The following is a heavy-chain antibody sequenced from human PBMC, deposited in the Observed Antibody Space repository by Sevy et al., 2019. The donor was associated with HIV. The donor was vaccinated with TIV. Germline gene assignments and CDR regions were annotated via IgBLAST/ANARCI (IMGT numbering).Heavy chain of an antibody. Sequence: ASVKVSCKASGGTFSSYAISWVRQAPGQGLEWMGGIIPIFGTANYAQKFQGRVTITADESTSTAYMELSSLRSEDTAVYYCARVMYYDFWSGFPTTYYYYGMDVWGQGTTVTVSS. CDR3: ARVMYYDFWSGFPTTYYYYGMDV. D-gene: IGHD3-3*01. CDR2: IIPIFGTA. V-gene: IGHV1-69*13. CDR1: GGTFSSYA. J-gene: IGHJ6*02.